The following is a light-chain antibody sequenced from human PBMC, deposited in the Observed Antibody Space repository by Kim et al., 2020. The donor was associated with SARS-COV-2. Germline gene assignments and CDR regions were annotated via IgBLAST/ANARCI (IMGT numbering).Light chain of an antibody. Sequence: APGKTARITRGGNNIGSKSVHSYQQKPGQAPVLVIYYDSDRPSGIPERFSGSNSGNTATLTISRVEAGDEADYYCQVWDSSSDHWVFGGGTQLTVL. CDR2: YDS. V-gene: IGLV3-21*04. CDR1: NIGSKS. CDR3: QVWDSSSDHWV. J-gene: IGLJ3*02.